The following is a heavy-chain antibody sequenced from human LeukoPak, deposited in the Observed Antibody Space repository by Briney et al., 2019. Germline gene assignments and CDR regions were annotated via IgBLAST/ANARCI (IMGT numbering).Heavy chain of an antibody. CDR2: VYYTGTT. D-gene: IGHD3-10*01. CDR3: TRHGFYYASGPLFDY. V-gene: IGHV4-39*01. CDR1: GDSIRSSSSY. J-gene: IGHJ4*02. Sequence: SETLSLTCTVSGDSIRSSSSYWGWIRQTPGKGLEWIGTVYYTGTTYYNPSLKSRVAMSVDTSKNQFSLKLNSVTATDTAVYYCTRHGFYYASGPLFDYWAWEPWSPSPQ.